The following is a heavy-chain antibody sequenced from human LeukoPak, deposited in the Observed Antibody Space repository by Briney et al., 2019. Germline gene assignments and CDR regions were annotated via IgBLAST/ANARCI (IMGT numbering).Heavy chain of an antibody. CDR1: GYTFTGYY. J-gene: IGHJ4*02. CDR2: IIPIFGTA. CDR3: AREGSSSNDHYFDY. Sequence: SVKVSCKASGYTFTGYYMHWVRQAPGQGLEWMGGIIPIFGTANYAQKFQGRVTITADESTSTAYMELSSLRSEDTAVYYCAREGSSSNDHYFDYWGQGTLVTVSS. V-gene: IGHV1-69*13. D-gene: IGHD6-6*01.